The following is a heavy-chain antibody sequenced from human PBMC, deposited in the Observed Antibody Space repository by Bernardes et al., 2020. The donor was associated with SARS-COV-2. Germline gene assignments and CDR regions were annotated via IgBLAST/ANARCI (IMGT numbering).Heavy chain of an antibody. CDR3: ARSIVVVPAAKDVSYYYYGMDV. V-gene: IGHV1-18*01. D-gene: IGHD2-2*01. J-gene: IGHJ6*02. CDR2: ISAYNGNT. CDR1: GYTFTSYG. Sequence: ASVKVSCKASGYTFTSYGISWVRQAPGQGLEWMGWISAYNGNTNYAQKLQGRVTMTTDTSTSTAYMELRSLRSDDTAVYYCARSIVVVPAAKDVSYYYYGMDVWGQGTTVTVSS.